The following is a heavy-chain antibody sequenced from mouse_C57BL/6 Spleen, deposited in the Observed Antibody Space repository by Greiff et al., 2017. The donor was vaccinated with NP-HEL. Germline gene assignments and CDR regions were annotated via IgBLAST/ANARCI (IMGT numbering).Heavy chain of an antibody. CDR1: GFNIKNTY. J-gene: IGHJ2*01. Sequence: EVKLQESVAELVRPGASVKLSCTASGFNIKNTYMHWVKQRPEQGLEWIGRIDPANGNTKYAPKFQGKATITTDTSSNTAYLQLSSLTSEDTAIYYCARELAITTVVAPVYFDYWGQGTTLTVSS. CDR3: ARELAITTVVAPVYFDY. CDR2: IDPANGNT. D-gene: IGHD1-1*01. V-gene: IGHV14-3*01.